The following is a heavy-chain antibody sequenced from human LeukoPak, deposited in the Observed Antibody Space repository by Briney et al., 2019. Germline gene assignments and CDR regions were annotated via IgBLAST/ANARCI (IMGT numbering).Heavy chain of an antibody. Sequence: SSETLSLTCTVSGASISSSSYYWAWIRQPPGKGLEWIGSIYYSGNIYYNPSLKSRVTISVDTSKNQFSLKLTSVTAADTAVYYCARVYYYDSSGYPISDYWGQGTLVTVSS. V-gene: IGHV4-39*07. J-gene: IGHJ4*02. CDR3: ARVYYYDSSGYPISDY. D-gene: IGHD3-22*01. CDR1: GASISSSSYY. CDR2: IYYSGNI.